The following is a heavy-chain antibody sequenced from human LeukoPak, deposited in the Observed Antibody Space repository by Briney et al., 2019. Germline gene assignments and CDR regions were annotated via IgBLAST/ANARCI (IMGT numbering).Heavy chain of an antibody. CDR2: IYYSGST. V-gene: IGHV4-59*01. CDR3: ARVTYYYDSSGYYNWFDP. Sequence: SETLSLTCTVSGGSISSYYWSWIRQPPGKGLEWIGYIYYSGSTNYNPSLKSRVTISVDTSKNQFSLKLSSVTAADTAVYYCARVTYYYDSSGYYNWFDPWGQGTLVTVSS. CDR1: GGSISSYY. J-gene: IGHJ5*02. D-gene: IGHD3-22*01.